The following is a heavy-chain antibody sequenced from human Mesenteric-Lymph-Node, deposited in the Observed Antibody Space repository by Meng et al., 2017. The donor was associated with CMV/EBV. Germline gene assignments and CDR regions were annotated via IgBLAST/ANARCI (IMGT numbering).Heavy chain of an antibody. J-gene: IGHJ4*02. CDR2: INPNSGGT. CDR1: GYTFAAYN. D-gene: IGHD3-10*01. Sequence: SGYTFAAYNMHWVRQAPGQGLEWMGRINPNSGGTNYAQKFQGRVTMTRDTSIATAYMQLNSLRSDDTAVYYCARGFFGSGIYADYFDYWGQGTVVTVSS. CDR3: ARGFFGSGIYADYFDY. V-gene: IGHV1-2*06.